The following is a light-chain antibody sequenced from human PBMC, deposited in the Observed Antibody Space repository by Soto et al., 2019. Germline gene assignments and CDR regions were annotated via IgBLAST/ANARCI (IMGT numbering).Light chain of an antibody. Sequence: QSVLTQPPSASGSPGQSVTISCTGTSSDVGAYNFVSWYQQHPGKAPKLMIYEVSKQPSGVPDRFSGSKSGNTASLTVSGLQAEDEADYYCSSYAGSNNYVFGTGTKVTVL. V-gene: IGLV2-8*01. CDR3: SSYAGSNNYV. CDR2: EVS. J-gene: IGLJ1*01. CDR1: SSDVGAYNF.